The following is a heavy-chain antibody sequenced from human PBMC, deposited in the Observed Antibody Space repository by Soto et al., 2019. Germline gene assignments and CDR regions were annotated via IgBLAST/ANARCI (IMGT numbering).Heavy chain of an antibody. D-gene: IGHD5-18*01. J-gene: IGHJ4*02. CDR1: GGSISSSRYY. CDR2: IYYSGST. V-gene: IGHV4-39*01. CDR3: ARSGIQLWYTDY. Sequence: SETLSLTCTVSGGSISSSRYYWGWIRQPPGKGLEWIGSIYYSGSTYYNPSLKSRVTISVDTSKNQFSLKLSSVTAADTAVYYCARSGIQLWYTDYWGQGTLVT.